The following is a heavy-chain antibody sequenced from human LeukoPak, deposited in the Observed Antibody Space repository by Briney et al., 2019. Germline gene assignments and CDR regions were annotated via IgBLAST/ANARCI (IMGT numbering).Heavy chain of an antibody. Sequence: GGSLRLSCAAPGFTFSSYSMNWVRQAPGKGLEWVSSISSSSSYIYYADSVKGRFTISRDNAKNSLYLQMNTLRAEDTAVYYCVREFGLGVILDWGQGTLVTVSS. CDR3: VREFGLGVILD. CDR1: GFTFSSYS. CDR2: ISSSSSYI. D-gene: IGHD3/OR15-3a*01. J-gene: IGHJ4*02. V-gene: IGHV3-21*01.